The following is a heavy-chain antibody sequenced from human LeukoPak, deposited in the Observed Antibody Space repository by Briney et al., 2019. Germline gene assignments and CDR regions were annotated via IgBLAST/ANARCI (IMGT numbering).Heavy chain of an antibody. CDR2: INTDGSST. V-gene: IGHV3-74*01. D-gene: IGHD6-6*01. CDR1: GFTFSSYW. CDR3: ARESLLIAAPFDY. Sequence: GGSLRLSCAASGFTFSSYWMHWVRQAPGKGLVGVARINTDGSSTSYADSVKGRFTISRDNAKNTLYLQMNSLRAEDTAVYYCARESLLIAAPFDYWGQGTLVTVSS. J-gene: IGHJ4*02.